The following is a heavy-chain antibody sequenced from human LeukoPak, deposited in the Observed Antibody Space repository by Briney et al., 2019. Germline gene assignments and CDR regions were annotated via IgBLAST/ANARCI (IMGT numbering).Heavy chain of an antibody. Sequence: SETLSLTCTVSGGSVSSYYWSWIRQPAGKGLEWIGRIYIDGSTNYNPSLKSRVAMSVDTSKNQSSLKLSSVTAADTAVYYCAREQSSSTSRCLDYWGQGTLVTVSS. V-gene: IGHV4-4*07. D-gene: IGHD6-6*01. CDR2: IYIDGST. CDR3: AREQSSSTSRCLDY. CDR1: GGSVSSYY. J-gene: IGHJ4*02.